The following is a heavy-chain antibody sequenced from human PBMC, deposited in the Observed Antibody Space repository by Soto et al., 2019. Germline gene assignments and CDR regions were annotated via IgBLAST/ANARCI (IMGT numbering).Heavy chain of an antibody. CDR1: GGYFSGYY. V-gene: IGHV4-34*01. CDR3: ARASIAMVGGVILDHDAFDI. Sequence: SETLSLTCAVYGGYFSGYYWSWIRQPPGKGLEWIGEINHSGSTNYNPSLKSRITISVDTSKNQFSLKRSSVTAADMAVYYCARASIAMVGGVILDHDAFDIWGQGTMVTVSS. D-gene: IGHD3-10*01. CDR2: INHSGST. J-gene: IGHJ3*02.